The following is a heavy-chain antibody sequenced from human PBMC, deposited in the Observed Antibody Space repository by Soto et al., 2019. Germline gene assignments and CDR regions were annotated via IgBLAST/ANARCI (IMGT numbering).Heavy chain of an antibody. D-gene: IGHD1-26*01. CDR3: ARQVMGGCDY. J-gene: IGHJ4*02. CDR2: TYYRSKWSN. CDR1: GDSVSSRSSA. Sequence: PSQTLSLTFAISGDSVSSRSSAWNWIRQSPSRGLEWLGRTYYRSKWSNDYAVSVKSRITVTPDTSKNQFSLQLNSVTPEDTAIYYCARQVMGGCDYWGQGILVTVSS. V-gene: IGHV6-1*01.